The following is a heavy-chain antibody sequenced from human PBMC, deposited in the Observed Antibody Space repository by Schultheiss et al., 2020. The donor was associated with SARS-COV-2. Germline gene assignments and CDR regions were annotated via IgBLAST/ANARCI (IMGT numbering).Heavy chain of an antibody. J-gene: IGHJ4*02. D-gene: IGHD1-26*01. CDR2: ISSSGSTI. CDR1: GFTFSSYE. CDR3: ARTIMVGATQFYFDY. Sequence: GESLKISCAASGFTFSSYEMNWVRQAPGKGLEWVSYISSSGSTIYYADSVKGRFTISRDNAKNSLFLQVNSLTAEDTAVYICARTIMVGATQFYFDYWGQGTLVTVSS. V-gene: IGHV3-48*03.